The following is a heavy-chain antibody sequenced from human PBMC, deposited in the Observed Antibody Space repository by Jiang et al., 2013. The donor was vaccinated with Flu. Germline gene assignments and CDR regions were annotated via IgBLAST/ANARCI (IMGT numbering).Heavy chain of an antibody. J-gene: IGHJ3*02. D-gene: IGHD3-16*01. V-gene: IGHV4-59*01. Sequence: KPSETLSLTCSVSGGPFRNNYWSWIRQSPEKGLEWIGYRHHKGETNYNPSLQNRVTISLDESKYQFSLNLTSVTAADTAVYYCVRDFVGASDVFDIWGQGAEVTVSS. CDR2: RHHKGET. CDR1: GGPFRNNY. CDR3: VRDFVGASDVFDI.